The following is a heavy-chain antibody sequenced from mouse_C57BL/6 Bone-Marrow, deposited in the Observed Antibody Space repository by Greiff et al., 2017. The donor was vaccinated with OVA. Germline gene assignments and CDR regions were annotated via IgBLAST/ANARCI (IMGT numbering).Heavy chain of an antibody. Sequence: EVQVVESGGGLVQPGGSLKLSCAASGFTFSDYYMYWVRQTPEKRLEWVAYISNGGGSTYYPDTVKGRFTISRDNAKNTLYLQMSRLKSEDTAMYYCARWDYDGAWFAYWGQGTLVTVSA. CDR2: ISNGGGST. J-gene: IGHJ3*01. CDR3: ARWDYDGAWFAY. D-gene: IGHD2-4*01. V-gene: IGHV5-12*01. CDR1: GFTFSDYY.